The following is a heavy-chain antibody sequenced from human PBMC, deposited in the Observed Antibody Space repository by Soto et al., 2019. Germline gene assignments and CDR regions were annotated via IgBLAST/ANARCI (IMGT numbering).Heavy chain of an antibody. Sequence: SETLSLTCAVSGYSISSGYYWGWIRQPPGKGLEWIGSIYHSGSTYYNPSLKGRVTISVDTSKNQFSLKLSSVTAADTAVYYCARAGGYCSSTSCHWGWFDPWGQGTLVTVSS. D-gene: IGHD2-2*01. V-gene: IGHV4-38-2*01. CDR1: GYSISSGYY. CDR2: IYHSGST. CDR3: ARAGGYCSSTSCHWGWFDP. J-gene: IGHJ5*02.